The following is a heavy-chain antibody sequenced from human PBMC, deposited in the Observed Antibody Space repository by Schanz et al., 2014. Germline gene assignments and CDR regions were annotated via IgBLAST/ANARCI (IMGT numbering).Heavy chain of an antibody. CDR1: GFTVNTNY. D-gene: IGHD1-1*01. CDR2: MYINSGST. V-gene: IGHV3-53*01. Sequence: VQLVESGGGLIQPGGSLRLSCAVSGFTVNTNYMSWVRQAPGKGLEWISSMYINSGSTQYADSVKGRFTIPRDNAKYTLYLQMNSLRAEDTAVYYCVKLPGATGTTSHFDYWGQGTLVTVSS. J-gene: IGHJ4*02. CDR3: VKLPGATGTTSHFDY.